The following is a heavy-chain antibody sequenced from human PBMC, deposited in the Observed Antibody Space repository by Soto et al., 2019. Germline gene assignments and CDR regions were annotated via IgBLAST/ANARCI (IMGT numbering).Heavy chain of an antibody. CDR1: GYTFTGYY. D-gene: IGHD6-13*01. CDR3: ARGDAAGYSSSWSAFDI. Sequence: ASVKVSCKASGYTFTGYYMHWVRQAPGQGLEWMGWINPNSGGTNYAQKFQGWVTMTRDTSISTAYMELSRLRSDDTAAYYCARGDAAGYSSSWSAFDIWGQGTMVTVSS. CDR2: INPNSGGT. J-gene: IGHJ3*02. V-gene: IGHV1-2*04.